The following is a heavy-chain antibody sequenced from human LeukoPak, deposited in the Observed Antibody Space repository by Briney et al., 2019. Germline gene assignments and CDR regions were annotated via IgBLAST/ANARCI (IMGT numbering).Heavy chain of an antibody. Sequence: PSETLSLTCTGSGYSISCGYYWVWIRQPPGKGLEWIGSIYRSGSTNYNPSLKSRVTISVDTSKNQFSLKVSSVTAADTAVYYCARGDCSSTSYYSPMDVWGKGTTVTVSS. CDR2: IYRSGST. J-gene: IGHJ6*03. V-gene: IGHV4-38-2*02. D-gene: IGHD2-2*01. CDR3: ARGDCSSTSYYSPMDV. CDR1: GYSISCGYY.